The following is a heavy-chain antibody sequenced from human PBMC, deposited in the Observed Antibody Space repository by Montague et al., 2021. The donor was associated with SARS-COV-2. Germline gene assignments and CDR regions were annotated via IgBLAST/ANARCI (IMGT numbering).Heavy chain of an antibody. J-gene: IGHJ4*02. V-gene: IGHV2-70*11. CDR1: GFSLPTGGMY. D-gene: IGHD5-24*01. CDR2: IDWDDDK. Sequence: PALVKPTQTLTLTCTFSGFSLPTGGMYVSWIRQPPGKALEWLARIDWDDDKYYSASLKTRLTISKDTSKNQVVLTMTDLDSLDTGTYYCARTDGFNLLGFDSWGQGTLVAVSS. CDR3: ARTDGFNLLGFDS.